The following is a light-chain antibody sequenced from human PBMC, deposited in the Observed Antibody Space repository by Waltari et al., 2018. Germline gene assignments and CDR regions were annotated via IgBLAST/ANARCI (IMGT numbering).Light chain of an antibody. J-gene: IGKJ3*01. CDR1: QSVSSN. V-gene: IGKV3D-15*01. Sequence: EIVMTQSPATLSVSPGDRATLSCRASQSVSSNLAWYQQKPGQAPRLIIYGASTRATGIPARFSGTGSGTEFTLTISSLQSEEFAVYYCQQYNNWPPLFTFGPGTKVDMK. CDR2: GAS. CDR3: QQYNNWPPLFT.